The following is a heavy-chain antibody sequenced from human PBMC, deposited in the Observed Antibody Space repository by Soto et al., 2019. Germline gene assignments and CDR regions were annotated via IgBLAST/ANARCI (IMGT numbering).Heavy chain of an antibody. Sequence: ASVKVSCKASGYTFTSYAMHWVSQAPGQRLEWMGWINAGNGNTKYSQKFQGRVTITRDTSASTAYMELSSLRSEDTAVYYCAREPLYYYGSGSYYNHMDVWGKGTTVTVSS. J-gene: IGHJ6*03. CDR3: AREPLYYYGSGSYYNHMDV. D-gene: IGHD3-10*01. CDR1: GYTFTSYA. CDR2: INAGNGNT. V-gene: IGHV1-3*01.